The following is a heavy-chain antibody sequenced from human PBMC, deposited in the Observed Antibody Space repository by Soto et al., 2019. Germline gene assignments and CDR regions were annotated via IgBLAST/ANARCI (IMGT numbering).Heavy chain of an antibody. V-gene: IGHV1-58*01. CDR3: ATHREGATCYFDY. J-gene: IGHJ4*02. CDR2: IVVGSGNT. D-gene: IGHD1-26*01. CDR1: TFTFTSSA. Sequence: ASVKVSCKASTFTFTSSAVQWVRQARGQRLEWIGWIVVGSGNTKYAQNFQERVTITTDMSSGTAYLELSSLRSEDTAVYYCATHREGATCYFDYWGQGTLVTVSS.